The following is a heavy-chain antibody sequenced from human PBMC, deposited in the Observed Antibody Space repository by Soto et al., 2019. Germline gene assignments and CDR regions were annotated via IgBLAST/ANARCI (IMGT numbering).Heavy chain of an antibody. CDR3: ATVSYGSGSYRFDY. D-gene: IGHD3-10*01. CDR1: GYTLTELS. Sequence: GASVKVSCKVSGYTLTELSMHWVRQAPGKGLEWMGGFDPGDGETIYAQKFQGRVTMTEDTSTDTAYMELSSLRSEDTAVYYCATVSYGSGSYRFDYWGQGTLVTVSS. V-gene: IGHV1-24*01. CDR2: FDPGDGET. J-gene: IGHJ4*02.